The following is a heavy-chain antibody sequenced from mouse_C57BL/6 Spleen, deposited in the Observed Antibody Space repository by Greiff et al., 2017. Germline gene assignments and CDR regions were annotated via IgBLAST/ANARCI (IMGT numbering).Heavy chain of an antibody. CDR1: GFTFSSYT. CDR2: ISGGGGNT. V-gene: IGHV5-9*01. J-gene: IGHJ2*01. D-gene: IGHD1-1*01. Sequence: DVMLVESGGGLVKPGGSLKLSCAASGFTFSSYTMSWVRQTPEKRLEWVATISGGGGNTYYPDSVKGRFTISRDNAKNTLYLQMSSLRSEDTALYYCARIITTVSYYFDYWGQGTTLTVSS. CDR3: ARIITTVSYYFDY.